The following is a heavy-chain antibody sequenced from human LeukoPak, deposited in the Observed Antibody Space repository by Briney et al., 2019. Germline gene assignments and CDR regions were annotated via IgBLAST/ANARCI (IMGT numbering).Heavy chain of an antibody. CDR2: LYTSGST. CDR3: ARGTVTTLFDY. D-gene: IGHD4-17*01. Sequence: SETLSLTCFVTGGPISYYYWSWIRQPAGKGLEWIGRLYTSGSTDYNPSLKRRVTMSVGTSKNQFSLKLRSVTAADTAVYYCARGTVTTLFDYWGQGTLVTVSS. CDR1: GGPISYYY. V-gene: IGHV4-4*07. J-gene: IGHJ4*02.